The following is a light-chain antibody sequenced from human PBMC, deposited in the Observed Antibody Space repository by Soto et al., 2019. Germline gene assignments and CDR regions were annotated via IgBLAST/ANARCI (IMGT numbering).Light chain of an antibody. CDR3: LQDYNSPYT. CDR1: QGIRND. CDR2: AAS. J-gene: IGKJ2*01. Sequence: AIQMTQSPSSLSACVGDRVTMTCRASQGIRNDLGWYQKKPGKAPKLLIYAASSLQSGVPLRFSGSGSGTDFTLTISSLQPEDFATYYCLQDYNSPYTFGQGTKLEIK. V-gene: IGKV1-6*01.